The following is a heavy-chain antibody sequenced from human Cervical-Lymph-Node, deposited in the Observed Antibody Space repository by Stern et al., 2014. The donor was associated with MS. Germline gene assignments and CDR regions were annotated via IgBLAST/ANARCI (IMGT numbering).Heavy chain of an antibody. Sequence: DQLVESGGGVVQPGRSLRLSCAASGFTFRTYAMHWVRPAPGKGLEWVTVISYDGSTKYYADSVKGRFTISRDNSKNTLYLQMNSLRVDDTAMYYCARAPGDYELDHWGQGTLITVSS. V-gene: IGHV3-30-3*01. J-gene: IGHJ4*02. D-gene: IGHD3-22*01. CDR2: ISYDGSTK. CDR1: GFTFRTYA. CDR3: ARAPGDYELDH.